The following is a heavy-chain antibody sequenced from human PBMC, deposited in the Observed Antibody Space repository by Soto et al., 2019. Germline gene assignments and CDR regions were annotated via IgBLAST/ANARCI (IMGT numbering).Heavy chain of an antibody. D-gene: IGHD2-21*02. CDR2: ISYDGSNK. CDR3: AKAGADYYFDY. Sequence: QVQLVESGGGVVQPGRSLRLSCAASGFTFSSYGMHWVRQAPGKGLEWVAVISYDGSNKYYADSVKGRLTISRDNSKNTLYLQMNSLRAEDTAVYYCAKAGADYYFDYWGQGTLVTVSS. J-gene: IGHJ4*02. CDR1: GFTFSSYG. V-gene: IGHV3-30*18.